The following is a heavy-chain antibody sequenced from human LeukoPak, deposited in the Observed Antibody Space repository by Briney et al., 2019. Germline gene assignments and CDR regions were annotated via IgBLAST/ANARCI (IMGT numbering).Heavy chain of an antibody. D-gene: IGHD5-18*01. CDR1: GGSISSYY. J-gene: IGHJ3*02. CDR3: ARVFTEYSYGYDAFDI. V-gene: IGHV4-59*01. CDR2: IYYSGST. Sequence: PSETLSLTCTVSGGSISSYYWSWIRQPPGKGLEWIGYIYYSGSTNYNPSLKSRVTISVDTSKNQFSLKLSSVTAADTAVYYCARVFTEYSYGYDAFDIWGQGTMVTVSS.